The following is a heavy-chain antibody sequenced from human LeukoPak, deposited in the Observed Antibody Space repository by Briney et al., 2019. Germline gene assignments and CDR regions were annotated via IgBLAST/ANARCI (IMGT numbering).Heavy chain of an antibody. CDR1: GFSFDDYA. CDR2: INWDSGSI. CDR3: AKVRVRGGSYYIRQAYGY. D-gene: IGHD1-26*01. J-gene: IGHJ4*02. V-gene: IGHV3-9*01. Sequence: PGRSLRLSCAASGFSFDDYAMHWVRQAPGKGLEWVSGINWDSGSIGYADSVKGRFTISRDNAKNSLYLQMNSLRTEDTALYYCAKVRVRGGSYYIRQAYGYWGQGTLVTVSS.